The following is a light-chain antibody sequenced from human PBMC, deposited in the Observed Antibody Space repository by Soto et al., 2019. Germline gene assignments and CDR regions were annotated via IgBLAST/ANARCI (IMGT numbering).Light chain of an antibody. V-gene: IGKV3D-15*01. J-gene: IGKJ1*01. CDR2: GAS. Sequence: EIVLTQSPGTLSLSPGERSTLPCRASQSVSNNYLAWYQQKPGQAPRLLIYGASTRATGIPARFSGSGSGTEFTLTISSLQSEDFAIYYCQQYDKWPLSFGQGTRWIS. CDR1: QSVSNN. CDR3: QQYDKWPLS.